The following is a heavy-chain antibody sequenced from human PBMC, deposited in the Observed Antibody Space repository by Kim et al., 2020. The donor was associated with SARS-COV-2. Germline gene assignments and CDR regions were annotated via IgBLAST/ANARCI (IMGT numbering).Heavy chain of an antibody. CDR3: ARDYIAAAGTNWYFDL. V-gene: IGHV4-59*01. CDR2: IYYSGST. D-gene: IGHD6-13*01. J-gene: IGHJ2*01. Sequence: SETLSLTCTVSGGSISSYYWSWIRQPPGKGLEWIGYIYYSGSTNYNPSLKSRVTISVDTSKNQFSLKLSSVTAADTAVYYCARDYIAAAGTNWYFDLWGRGTLVTVSS. CDR1: GGSISSYY.